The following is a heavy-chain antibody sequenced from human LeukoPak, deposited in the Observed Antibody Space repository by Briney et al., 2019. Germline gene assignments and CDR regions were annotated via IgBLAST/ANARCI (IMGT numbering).Heavy chain of an antibody. CDR1: GGTFSSYA. CDR3: ARSHDSSGYRFDY. J-gene: IGHJ4*02. Sequence: SVKVSCKASGGTFSSYAISWVRQAPGQGLEWMGRIIPILGIANYAQKFQGRVTITADKSTSTAYMELSSLRSGDTAVYYCARSHDSSGYRFDYWGQGTLVTVSS. CDR2: IIPILGIA. V-gene: IGHV1-69*04. D-gene: IGHD3-22*01.